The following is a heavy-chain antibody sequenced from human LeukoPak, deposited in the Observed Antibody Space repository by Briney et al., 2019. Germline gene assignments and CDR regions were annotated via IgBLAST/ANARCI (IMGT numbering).Heavy chain of an antibody. D-gene: IGHD6-13*01. Sequence: SSETLSLTCTVSGGSIRSTSYYWGWIRQPPGKGLEWIGSIYYSGSTYYNPSLKSRVTISVDTSKNQFSLKLSSVTAADTAVYYCARSGSSWYIGDYWGQGTLVTVSS. CDR1: GGSIRSTSYY. CDR3: ARSGSSWYIGDY. V-gene: IGHV4-39*01. CDR2: IYYSGST. J-gene: IGHJ4*02.